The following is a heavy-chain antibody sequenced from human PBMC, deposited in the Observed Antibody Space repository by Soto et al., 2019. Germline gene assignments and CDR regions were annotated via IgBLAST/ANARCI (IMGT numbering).Heavy chain of an antibody. CDR3: ARGFRSEWSRGYYYMDV. V-gene: IGHV4-4*02. D-gene: IGHD3-3*01. Sequence: SETLSLTCAVSSGSIGSSNWWSWVRQPPGKGLEWIGEIYHSGGTNYNPSLKSRVTISVDTSKNQFSLKLSSVTAADTAVYYCARGFRSEWSRGYYYMDVWGKGTTVTVSS. J-gene: IGHJ6*03. CDR1: SGSIGSSNW. CDR2: IYHSGGT.